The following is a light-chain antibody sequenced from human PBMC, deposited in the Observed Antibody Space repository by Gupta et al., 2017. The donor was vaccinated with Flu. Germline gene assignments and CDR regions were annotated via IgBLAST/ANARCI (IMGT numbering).Light chain of an antibody. J-gene: IGKJ4*02. CDR3: QQYNKWPLT. CDR2: DAS. V-gene: IGKV3-15*01. Sequence: EIVMPQSPAPLSVSPGERATLSCRASQSISTKLAWYQQKPGQPPRLLIYDASTRATGIPARFSGSGSGTEFTLTISSLQSEDFAVYHCQQYNKWPLTFGGGTKVEIK. CDR1: QSISTK.